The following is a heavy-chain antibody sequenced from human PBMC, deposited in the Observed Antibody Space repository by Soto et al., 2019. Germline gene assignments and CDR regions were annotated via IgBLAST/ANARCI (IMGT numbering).Heavy chain of an antibody. D-gene: IGHD6-13*01. V-gene: IGHV1-69*12. CDR1: GGTFSTYA. CDR3: ARGGSSSDY. Sequence: QVQLVQSGAEVKKPGSSVKVSCKAFGGTFSTYAVSWVRQAPGQGLEWVGGIIPSTGSKNHAQKFQGRVTITADESTRTVYMELTSLRSDDTAVYYCARGGSSSDYWGQGTLVTVSS. J-gene: IGHJ4*02. CDR2: IIPSTGSK.